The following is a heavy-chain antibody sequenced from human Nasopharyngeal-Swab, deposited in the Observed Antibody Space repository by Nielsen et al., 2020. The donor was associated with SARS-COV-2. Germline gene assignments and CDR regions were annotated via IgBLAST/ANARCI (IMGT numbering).Heavy chain of an antibody. Sequence: SETLSLTCTVSGGSVSSGSYYWSWIRQPPGKGLEWIGYIYYSGSTNYNPSFKSRVTISVDTSKNQFSLKLSSVTAADTAVYYCASYSNFYRDYWGQGTLVTVSS. CDR1: GGSVSSGSYY. V-gene: IGHV4-61*01. J-gene: IGHJ4*02. CDR3: ASYSNFYRDY. CDR2: IYYSGST. D-gene: IGHD4-11*01.